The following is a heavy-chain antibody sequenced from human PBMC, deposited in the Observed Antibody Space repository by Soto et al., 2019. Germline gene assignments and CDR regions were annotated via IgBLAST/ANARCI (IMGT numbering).Heavy chain of an antibody. CDR3: ARVSGSYYYGMDV. CDR2: IYHSGST. J-gene: IGHJ6*02. Sequence: TLSLTCAVSGGSISISNWWSWVRQPPGKGLEWIGEIYHSGSTNYNPSLKSRVTISVDKSKNQFSLKLSSVTAADTAVYYCARVSGSYYYGMDVWGQGITVTVSS. V-gene: IGHV4-4*02. D-gene: IGHD5-12*01. CDR1: GGSISISNW.